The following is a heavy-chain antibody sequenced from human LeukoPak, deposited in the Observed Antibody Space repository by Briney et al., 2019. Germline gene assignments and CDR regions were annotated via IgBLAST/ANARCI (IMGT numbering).Heavy chain of an antibody. CDR2: IKSKTDGGTT. CDR1: GFTFSNAW. J-gene: IGHJ4*02. CDR3: ASSRYDSSGYYGIIGY. D-gene: IGHD3-22*01. Sequence: GGSLRLSCAASGFTFSNAWMSWVRQAPGKGLEWVGRIKSKTDGGTTDYAAPVKGRFTISRDDSKTTLYLQMNSLRAEDTAVYYCASSRYDSSGYYGIIGYWGQGTLVTVSS. V-gene: IGHV3-15*01.